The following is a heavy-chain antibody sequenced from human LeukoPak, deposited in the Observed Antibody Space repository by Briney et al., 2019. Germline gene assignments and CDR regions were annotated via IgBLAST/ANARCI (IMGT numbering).Heavy chain of an antibody. CDR2: IIPILGIA. CDR3: ASPGYCSSTGCDGYYYYGMDV. V-gene: IGHV1-69*04. Sequence: SVKVSCKASGGTFSSYAISWVRQAPGQGLEWMGRIIPILGIANYAQKFQGRVTITADKSTSTAYKELSSLRSEDTAVYYCASPGYCSSTGCDGYYYYGMDVWGQGTTVTVSS. J-gene: IGHJ6*02. D-gene: IGHD2-2*01. CDR1: GGTFSSYA.